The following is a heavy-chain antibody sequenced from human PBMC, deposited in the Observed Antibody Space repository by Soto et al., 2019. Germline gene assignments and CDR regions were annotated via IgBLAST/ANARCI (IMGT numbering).Heavy chain of an antibody. J-gene: IGHJ5*02. CDR2: IYYSGST. CDR3: ATLPPRIVVVFTEMPT. Sequence: SETLSLTCPFSGGSISSGDYYWSWIRQPPGKGLEWIGYIYYSGSTNYNPSLKSRVTISVDKSNNEFSLSLTSVTAADTAVYYCATLPPRIVVVFTEMPTWGQGILVTVSS. D-gene: IGHD2-21*01. CDR1: GGSISSGDYY. V-gene: IGHV4-61*05.